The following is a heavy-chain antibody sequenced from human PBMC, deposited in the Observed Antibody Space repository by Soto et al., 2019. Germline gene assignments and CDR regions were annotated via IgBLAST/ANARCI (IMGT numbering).Heavy chain of an antibody. J-gene: IGHJ4*02. V-gene: IGHV4-31*03. CDR1: GFSLSSGVYC. CDR2: IYYSGST. Sequence: PSETLSLTCTVSGFSLSSGVYCWHWIRQHPGKGLEWIGHIYYSGSTYYNPSLKSRVIISVDTSKNQFSLKLSSVTAADKAVYHCALRYDYRYYWGQGTLVTVSS. D-gene: IGHD4-4*01. CDR3: ALRYDYRYY.